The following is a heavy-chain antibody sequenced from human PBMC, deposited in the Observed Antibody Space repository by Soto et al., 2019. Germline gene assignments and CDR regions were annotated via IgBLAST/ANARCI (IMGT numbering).Heavy chain of an antibody. CDR3: AKRRGAGGHFDY. D-gene: IGHD2-15*01. J-gene: IGHJ4*02. V-gene: IGHV3-23*01. CDR1: GFTFSSYA. CDR2: VSIGGST. Sequence: GGSLRLSCASSGFTFSSYAMGWVRQGPGKGLEWVAVVSIGGSTHYADSVRGRFTISRDNSKNTLSLQMNSLTAEDTAVYFCAKRRGAGGHFDYWGQGALVTVPQ.